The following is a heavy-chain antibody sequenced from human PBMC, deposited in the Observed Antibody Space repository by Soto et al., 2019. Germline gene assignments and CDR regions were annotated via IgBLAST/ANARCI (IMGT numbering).Heavy chain of an antibody. D-gene: IGHD3-22*01. CDR2: IKQDGSEK. J-gene: IGHJ4*02. CDR1: GFTFSSYW. Sequence: GGSLRLSCAASGFTFSSYWMSWVRQAPGKGLEWVANIKQDGSEKYYVDSVKGRFTISRDNAKNSLYLQMNSLRAEDTAVYYCARAPYDSSGYYLGYWGQGTLVTVSS. CDR3: ARAPYDSSGYYLGY. V-gene: IGHV3-7*03.